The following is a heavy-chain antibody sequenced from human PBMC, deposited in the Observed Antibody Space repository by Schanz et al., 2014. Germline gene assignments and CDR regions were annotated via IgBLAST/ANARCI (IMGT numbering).Heavy chain of an antibody. V-gene: IGHV3-30*02. J-gene: IGHJ5*02. CDR3: AKDMNREATAPES. D-gene: IGHD5-12*01. CDR1: GFTFSSYW. CDR2: IRFDGSDK. Sequence: VQLVESGGGLVQPGGSLRLSCAASGFTFSSYWMSWVRQAPGKGLEWVTFIRFDGSDKYYADSVKGRFSVSRDNSKNTLYLQMNSLRDEDTAVYYCAKDMNREATAPESWGQGTLVVVSS.